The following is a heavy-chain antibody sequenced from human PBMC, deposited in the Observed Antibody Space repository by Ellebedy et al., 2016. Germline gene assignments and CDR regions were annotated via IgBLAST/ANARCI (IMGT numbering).Heavy chain of an antibody. D-gene: IGHD3-10*01. CDR1: GFTFSTYS. Sequence: GGSLRLSCAASGFTFSTYSMNWVRQAPGKGLEWVSAISGSGGSTYYADSVKGRFTISRDNSKNTLYLQMNSLRAEDTAVYYCAKVRADRAKKDAFDIWGQGTMVTVSS. V-gene: IGHV3-23*01. CDR3: AKVRADRAKKDAFDI. J-gene: IGHJ3*02. CDR2: ISGSGGST.